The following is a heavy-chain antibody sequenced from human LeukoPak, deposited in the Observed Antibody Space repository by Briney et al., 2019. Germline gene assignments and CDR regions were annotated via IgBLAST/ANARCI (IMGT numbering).Heavy chain of an antibody. D-gene: IGHD6-13*01. J-gene: IGHJ6*03. CDR1: GYTFTTYY. CDR2: INPSGGST. CDR3: ARGHSNSWPYCYYYYMDV. V-gene: IGHV1-46*01. Sequence: GASVKVSCKASGYTFTTYYMHWVRQAPGQGLEWMGIINPSGGSTSYGQKFQGRVTMTRDMSTSTVYMELSRLRSEDTAVYYCARGHSNSWPYCYYYYMDVWGKGTTVTVPS.